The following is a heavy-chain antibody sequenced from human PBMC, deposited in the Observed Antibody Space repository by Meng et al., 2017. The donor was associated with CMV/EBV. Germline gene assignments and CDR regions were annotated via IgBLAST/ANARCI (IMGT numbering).Heavy chain of an antibody. D-gene: IGHD6-19*01. Sequence: VQAGAEMKKPGASVKVSCTTSGFTFSDYYIHWVRQAPGQGLEWMGWVNSNNDATNYARKFQGRVSMTRDTSISTAHMELSRLMSDDTAVYYCVRSSGWSLFDYWGQGTLVTVSS. CDR1: GFTFSDYY. V-gene: IGHV1-2*02. J-gene: IGHJ4*02. CDR3: VRSSGWSLFDY. CDR2: VNSNNDAT.